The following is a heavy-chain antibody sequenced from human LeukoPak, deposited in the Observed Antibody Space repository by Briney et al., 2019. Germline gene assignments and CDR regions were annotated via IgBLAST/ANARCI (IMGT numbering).Heavy chain of an antibody. V-gene: IGHV4-34*01. J-gene: IGHJ4*02. CDR3: ARGYCSGGSCVTLDY. Sequence: KPSETLSLTCAVYGGSFSGYYWSWIRQPPGKGLEWIGEINHSGSTNYNPSLKSRVTISVDTSKNQFSLKLSSVTAADTAVYYCARGYCSGGSCVTLDYWGQGTLVTVSS. CDR2: INHSGST. D-gene: IGHD2-15*01. CDR1: GGSFSGYY.